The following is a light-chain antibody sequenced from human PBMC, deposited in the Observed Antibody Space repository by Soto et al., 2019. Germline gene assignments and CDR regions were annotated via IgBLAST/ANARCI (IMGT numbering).Light chain of an antibody. CDR2: KAS. CDR1: QSISSW. Sequence: DIQITQSPSTLSASVGDRVTITCRASQSISSWLAWYQQKPVKAPKLLIYKASTLKSGVPSRFSGSGSGTEFTLTISSLQPDDFATYYCQQDNSYSEAFGQGTKVDIK. J-gene: IGKJ1*01. V-gene: IGKV1-5*03. CDR3: QQDNSYSEA.